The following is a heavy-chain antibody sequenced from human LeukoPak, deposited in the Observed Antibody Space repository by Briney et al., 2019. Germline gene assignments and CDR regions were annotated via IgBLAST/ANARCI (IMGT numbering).Heavy chain of an antibody. CDR3: ARESLLRYFDW. CDR1: GFTFSSYS. D-gene: IGHD3-9*01. Sequence: GGSLRLSCAASGFTFSSYSMNWVRQAPGKGLEWVSSISSSSSYIYYADSVKGRFTISRDNAKNSLYLQTNSLRAEDTAVYYCARESLLRYFDWWGQGTLVTVSS. CDR2: ISSSSSYI. J-gene: IGHJ4*02. V-gene: IGHV3-21*01.